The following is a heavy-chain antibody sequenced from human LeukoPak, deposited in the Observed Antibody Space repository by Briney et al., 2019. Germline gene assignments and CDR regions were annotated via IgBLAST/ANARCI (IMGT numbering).Heavy chain of an antibody. CDR1: GFTFSSYS. J-gene: IGHJ4*02. CDR3: AKDSHIVVVTAFDY. D-gene: IGHD2-21*02. CDR2: ISSSSSYI. Sequence: GGSLRLSCAASGFTFSSYSMNWVRQAPGKGLEWVSSISSSSSYIYYADSVKGRFTISRDNAKNSLYLQMNSLRAEDTAVYYCAKDSHIVVVTAFDYWGQGTLVTVSS. V-gene: IGHV3-21*04.